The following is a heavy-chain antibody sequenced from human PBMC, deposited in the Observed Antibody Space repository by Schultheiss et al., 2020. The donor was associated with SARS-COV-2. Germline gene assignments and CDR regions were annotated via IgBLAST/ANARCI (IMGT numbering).Heavy chain of an antibody. CDR3: ARGEGMYGPGIAADVWFDP. CDR1: GYTFTGYY. J-gene: IGHJ5*02. D-gene: IGHD6-13*01. V-gene: IGHV1-2*02. CDR2: INPNSGGT. Sequence: ASVKVSCKASGYTFTGYYMHWVRQAPGQGLEWMGWINPNSGGTNYAQKFQGRVTMTRDTSISTAYMELSRLRSDDTAVYYCARGEGMYGPGIAADVWFDPWGQGTLVTVSS.